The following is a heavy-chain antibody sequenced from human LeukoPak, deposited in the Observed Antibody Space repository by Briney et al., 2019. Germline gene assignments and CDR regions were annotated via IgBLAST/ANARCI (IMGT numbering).Heavy chain of an antibody. CDR3: ANLPGDGTIFVFDY. CDR1: GGSISSSSYY. Sequence: PSETLSLTCTVSGGSISSSSYYWGWIRQPPGKGLEWVSAISGSGGSTYYADSVKGRFTISRDNSKNTLYLQMNSLRAEDTAVYYCANLPGDGTIFVFDYWGQGTLVTVSS. J-gene: IGHJ4*02. V-gene: IGHV3-23*01. CDR2: ISGSGGST. D-gene: IGHD3-3*01.